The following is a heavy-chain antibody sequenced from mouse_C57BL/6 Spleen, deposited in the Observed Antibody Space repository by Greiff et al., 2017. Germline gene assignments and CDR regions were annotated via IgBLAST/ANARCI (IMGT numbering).Heavy chain of an antibody. V-gene: IGHV1-26*01. Sequence: VQLQQSGPELVKPGASVKISCKASGYTFTDYYMNWVKQSHGKSLEWIGDINPNNGGTSYNQKFKGKATLTVDKSSSTAYMGLRSLTSEDSAVYYCARRGYGSIYKDFDVWGTGTTVTVSS. CDR2: INPNNGGT. D-gene: IGHD1-1*01. J-gene: IGHJ1*03. CDR1: GYTFTDYY. CDR3: ARRGYGSIYKDFDV.